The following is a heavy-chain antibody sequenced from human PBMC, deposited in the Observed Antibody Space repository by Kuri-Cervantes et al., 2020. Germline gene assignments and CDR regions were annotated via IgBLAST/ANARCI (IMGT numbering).Heavy chain of an antibody. D-gene: IGHD3-22*01. V-gene: IGHV3-15*01. CDR3: TTRPRDYYDSSGYYRNFDY. Sequence: GESLKISCAASGFTFSNAWMSWVRQAPGKGLEWVGRIKSKTDGGTTDYAAPVKGRFTISRDDSKNTLYLQMNSLKTEGTAVYYCTTRPRDYYDSSGYYRNFDYWGQGTLVTVSS. CDR2: IKSKTDGGTT. J-gene: IGHJ4*02. CDR1: GFTFSNAW.